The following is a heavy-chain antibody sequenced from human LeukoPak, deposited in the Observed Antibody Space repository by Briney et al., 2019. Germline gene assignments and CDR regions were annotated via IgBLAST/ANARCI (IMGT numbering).Heavy chain of an antibody. CDR2: ISGYSGDT. CDR1: GYTFTSYG. D-gene: IGHD6-19*01. Sequence: ASVKVSCKASGYTFTSYGISWVRQAPGQGLEWMGYISGYSGDTHYAQKLQGRVTMTTDTSTSIAYMELRSLRSDDTAVYYCARGASGWYYSVDYWGQGTLVTVSS. CDR3: ARGASGWYYSVDY. V-gene: IGHV1-18*01. J-gene: IGHJ4*02.